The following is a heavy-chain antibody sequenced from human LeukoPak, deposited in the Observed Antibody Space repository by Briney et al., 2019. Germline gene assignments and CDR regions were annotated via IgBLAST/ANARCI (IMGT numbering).Heavy chain of an antibody. CDR2: TYYRSKWSS. J-gene: IGHJ5*02. D-gene: IGHD1-1*01. CDR3: ARDADSSNEWGPFDP. Sequence: SQTLSLTCATSGDSVSSSASWNWIRQSPSRGLEWLGRTYYRSKWSSDYATSVKSRITINADTSKNQFSLQLSSVIPEDTAVYYCARDADSSNEWGPFDPWGQGTLVTVSS. V-gene: IGHV6-1*01. CDR1: GDSVSSSAS.